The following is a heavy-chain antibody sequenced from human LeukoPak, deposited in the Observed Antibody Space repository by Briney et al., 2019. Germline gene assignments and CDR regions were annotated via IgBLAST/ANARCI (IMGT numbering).Heavy chain of an antibody. D-gene: IGHD1-1*01. CDR3: ARKSQRRRLNWFDP. CDR1: GGSFSGYY. J-gene: IGHJ5*02. Sequence: SETLSLTCAVYGGSFSGYYWSWIRQPPGKGLEWIGEINHSGSTNYNPSLKSRVIISVDTSKNQFSLKLSSVTAADTAVYYCARKSQRRRLNWFDPWGQGTLVTVSS. CDR2: INHSGST. V-gene: IGHV4-34*01.